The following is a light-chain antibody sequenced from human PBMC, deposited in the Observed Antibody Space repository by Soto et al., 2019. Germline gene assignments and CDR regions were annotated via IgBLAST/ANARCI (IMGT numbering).Light chain of an antibody. V-gene: IGKV3-11*01. J-gene: IGKJ5*01. CDR1: QGVSRK. Sequence: DIVMTQSPAALSVAPGEGATFSCRASQGVSRKLAWYQHNPGQAPRLLISGASTGATGIPARFSGSGSGTDFTLTISSLEPEDFAVYYCQQRSNWPLSIAFGQGTLLEI. CDR3: QQRSNWPLSIA. CDR2: GAS.